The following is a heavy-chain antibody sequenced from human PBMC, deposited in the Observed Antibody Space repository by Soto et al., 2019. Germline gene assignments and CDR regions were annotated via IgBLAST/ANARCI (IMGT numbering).Heavy chain of an antibody. CDR2: ISYGGNNT. CDR1: GFTFSNYA. J-gene: IGHJ5*02. V-gene: IGHV3-30-3*01. D-gene: IGHD3-10*01. Sequence: QVQLVESGGGVVQPGRSLRLSCAASGFTFSNYAMHWVRQAPGKGLEWVAVISYGGNNTYYADSVKGRFNISRDNSRNTLYLQMNSLRAEDTAVYYCARDNYYGSGNYYNGFDPWGQGALVTVSS. CDR3: ARDNYYGSGNYYNGFDP.